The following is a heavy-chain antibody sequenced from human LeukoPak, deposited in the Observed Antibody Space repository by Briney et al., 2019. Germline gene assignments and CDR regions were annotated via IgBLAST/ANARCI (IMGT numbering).Heavy chain of an antibody. CDR3: ARGTWSAGMRGNYFDY. V-gene: IGHV4-39*07. J-gene: IGHJ4*02. CDR2: IYYSGST. Sequence: PSETLSLTCTVSGGSISSGDYYWSWIRQPPGKGLEWIGSIYYSGSTYYNPSLKSRVTISVDTSKNQFSLKLSSVTAADTAVYYCARGTWSAGMRGNYFDYWGQGTLVTVSS. CDR1: GGSISSGDYY. D-gene: IGHD6-19*01.